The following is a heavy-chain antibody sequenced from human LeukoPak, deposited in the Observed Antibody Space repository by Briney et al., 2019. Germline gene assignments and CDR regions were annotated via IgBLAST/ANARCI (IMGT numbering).Heavy chain of an antibody. CDR1: GGSISSGGYY. V-gene: IGHV4-31*03. CDR3: ARSMIVVATDAFDI. CDR2: IYYSGST. Sequence: SETLSLTCTVSGGSISSGGYYWSWIRQHPGKGLEWIGYIYYSGSTYYNPSLKSRVTISVDKSKNQFSLKLSSVAAADTAVYYCARSMIVVATDAFDIWGQGTMVTVSS. J-gene: IGHJ3*02. D-gene: IGHD3-22*01.